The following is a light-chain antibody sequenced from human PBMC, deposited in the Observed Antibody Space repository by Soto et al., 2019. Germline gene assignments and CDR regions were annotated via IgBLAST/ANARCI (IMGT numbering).Light chain of an antibody. CDR2: DVS. CDR1: GSDVGGYNY. J-gene: IGLJ2*01. Sequence: QSALTQPPSASGSPGQSVTISCTGTGSDVGGYNYVSWYQQHPGKAPKLVIFDVSRRPSGVPDRFSGSKSGNTASLTVSVLHDEDEADYYCGSFAASNNLLFGRGTKVTVL. V-gene: IGLV2-8*01. CDR3: GSFAASNNLL.